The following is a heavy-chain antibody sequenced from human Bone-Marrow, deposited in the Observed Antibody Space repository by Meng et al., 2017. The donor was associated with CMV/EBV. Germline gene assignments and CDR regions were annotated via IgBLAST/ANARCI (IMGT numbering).Heavy chain of an antibody. CDR1: GFIFSSYS. CDR3: ARDRQYQLLYLPYYGMDV. V-gene: IGHV3-48*04. Sequence: GESLKISCAASGFIFSSYSMNWVRQTPGKGLEWVSYISSSSTTIYYADSVKGRFTISRDTAQNSLYLQMNSLRAEDTAVYYCARDRQYQLLYLPYYGMDVWGQGTTVTVSS. D-gene: IGHD2-2*02. J-gene: IGHJ6*02. CDR2: ISSSSTTI.